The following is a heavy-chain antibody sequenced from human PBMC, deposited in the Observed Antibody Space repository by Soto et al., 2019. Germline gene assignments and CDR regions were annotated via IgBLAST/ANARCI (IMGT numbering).Heavy chain of an antibody. D-gene: IGHD3-22*01. J-gene: IGHJ4*02. V-gene: IGHV4-34*01. Sequence: SETLSLTCAVYGGSFSGYYWSWIRQPPGKGLEWIGEINHSGSTNYNPSLKSRVTISVDTSKNQFSLKLSSVTAADTAVYYCAMVYDSSGYYDYWGQGTLVTVSS. CDR1: GGSFSGYY. CDR3: AMVYDSSGYYDY. CDR2: INHSGST.